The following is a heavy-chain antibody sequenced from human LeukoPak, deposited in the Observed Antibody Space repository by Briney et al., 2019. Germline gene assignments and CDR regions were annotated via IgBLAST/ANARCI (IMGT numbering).Heavy chain of an antibody. CDR3: AREMSDTVTWGWYFDL. CDR2: IGTKGDT. V-gene: IGHV3-13*01. Sequence: GGSLRLSCAASGLSFSSYDMHWVRQATGKGLEWVSAIGTKGDTYYSDSVRGRFTISRENGKNSLYLQMNSLRAGDTAVYYCAREMSDTVTWGWYFDLWGRGTLVTVSS. CDR1: GLSFSSYD. J-gene: IGHJ2*01. D-gene: IGHD4-17*01.